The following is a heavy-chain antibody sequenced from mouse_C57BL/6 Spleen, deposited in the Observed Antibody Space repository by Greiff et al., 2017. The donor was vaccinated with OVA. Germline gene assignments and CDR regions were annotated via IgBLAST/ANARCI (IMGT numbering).Heavy chain of an antibody. CDR2: IYPGDGDT. CDR1: GYAFSSSW. D-gene: IGHD1-1*01. J-gene: IGHJ3*01. Sequence: QVQLQQSGPELVKPGASVKISCKASGYAFSSSWMNWVKQRPGKGLEWIGRIYPGDGDTNYNGKFKGKATLTADKSSSTAYMQLSSLTSEDSAVYFGARNHYGREDWFAYWGQGTLVTVSA. CDR3: ARNHYGREDWFAY. V-gene: IGHV1-82*01.